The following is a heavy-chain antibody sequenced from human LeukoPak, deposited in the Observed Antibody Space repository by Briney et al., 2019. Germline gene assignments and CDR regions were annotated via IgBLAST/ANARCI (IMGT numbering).Heavy chain of an antibody. V-gene: IGHV3-74*01. J-gene: IGHJ4*02. CDR1: GFTFTSVW. CDR2: ISTDGAIT. Sequence: GGSLRLSCAASGFTFTSVWMHWFRPVPGRGLVWSSRISTDGAITGYADSVKGRFTISRDNAKNTLYLQMKSLRAEDTAVYYCARDRTTVTLFDYWGQGALVTVSS. CDR3: ARDRTTVTLFDY. D-gene: IGHD4-17*01.